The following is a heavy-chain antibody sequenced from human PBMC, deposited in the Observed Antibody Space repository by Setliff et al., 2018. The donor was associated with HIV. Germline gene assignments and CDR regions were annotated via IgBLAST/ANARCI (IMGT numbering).Heavy chain of an antibody. CDR2: ISGRGTNT. CDR1: GFTFSNFA. D-gene: IGHD6-19*01. CDR3: AKNPKYTSGWFQYYFDY. J-gene: IGHJ4*02. Sequence: GGSLRLSCAASGFTFSNFAINWVRQAPGKGLEWVSTISGRGTNTYYADSVKGRFTISRDNSKNTLYLQMNSRRAEDTAVYYCAKNPKYTSGWFQYYFDYWGQGALVTVSS. V-gene: IGHV3-23*01.